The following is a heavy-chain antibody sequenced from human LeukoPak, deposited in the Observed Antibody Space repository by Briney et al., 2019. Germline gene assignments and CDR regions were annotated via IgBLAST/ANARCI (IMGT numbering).Heavy chain of an antibody. CDR3: ARRAYYGDYGRGYFDY. D-gene: IGHD4-17*01. J-gene: IGHJ4*02. CDR2: NSAYNGNT. Sequence: ASVKVSCKASGYTFTSYGISWVRQAPGQGLEWMGWNSAYNGNTNYAQKLQGRVTMTTDTSTSTAYMELRSLRSDDTAVYYCARRAYYGDYGRGYFDYWGQGTLVTVSS. V-gene: IGHV1-18*04. CDR1: GYTFTSYG.